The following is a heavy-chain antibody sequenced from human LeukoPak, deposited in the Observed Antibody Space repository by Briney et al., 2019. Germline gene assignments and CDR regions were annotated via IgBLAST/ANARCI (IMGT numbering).Heavy chain of an antibody. CDR1: GYTFTNYY. D-gene: IGHD2-2*01. Sequence: ASVKVSCKASGYTFTNYYMHWVRQAPGQGLEWMGVINPSGGSTDFPQEFQGRVTLTRDKSTSTVYMELSSLRSEDTAVYYCAREWWDIVVVPAAIGGWFDPWGQGTLVTVSS. V-gene: IGHV1-46*01. CDR2: INPSGGST. J-gene: IGHJ5*02. CDR3: AREWWDIVVVPAAIGGWFDP.